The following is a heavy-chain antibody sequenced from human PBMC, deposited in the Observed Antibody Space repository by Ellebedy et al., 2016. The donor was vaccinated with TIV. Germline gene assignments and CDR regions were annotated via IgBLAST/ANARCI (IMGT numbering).Heavy chain of an antibody. CDR2: IYYGGTT. J-gene: IGHJ4*02. D-gene: IGHD4-17*01. V-gene: IGHV4-59*01. CDR3: ARVNDFVYGDYGAVDS. Sequence: GSLRLSXTVSGGSISSYYWSWIRQPPGKGLEFIGYIYYGGTTNYSPSLKSRVTISLGASKNQFSLRLTSVTAADTAVYYCARVNDFVYGDYGAVDSWGRGTLVTVSS. CDR1: GGSISSYY.